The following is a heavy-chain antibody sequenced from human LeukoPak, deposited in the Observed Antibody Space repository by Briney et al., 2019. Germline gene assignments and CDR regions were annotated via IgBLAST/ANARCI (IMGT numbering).Heavy chain of an antibody. J-gene: IGHJ4*02. CDR3: TRYRDIVVVPAAIDDY. CDR1: GFTFGDYA. V-gene: IGHV3-49*04. CDR2: IRSKAYGGTT. Sequence: PGGSLRLSCTASGFTFGDYAMSWVRQAPGKGLEWVGFIRSKAYGGTTEYAASVKGRFTISRDDSKSIAYLQMNSLKTEDTAVYYCTRYRDIVVVPAAIDDYWGQGTLVTVSS. D-gene: IGHD2-2*01.